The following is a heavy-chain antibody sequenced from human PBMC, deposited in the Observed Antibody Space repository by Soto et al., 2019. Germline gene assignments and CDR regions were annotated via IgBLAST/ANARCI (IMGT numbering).Heavy chain of an antibody. CDR1: GFTFSSYA. V-gene: IGHV3-30-3*01. Sequence: QVQLVESGGSVVQPGRSLRLSCAASGFTFSSYAMHWVRQAPGKGLEWVAVISYDGSNKYYADSVKGRFTISRDNSKNTLYLQMNSLRAQDTAVYYCARDLIHGDKPNWYFDLWGRGTLVTVSS. J-gene: IGHJ2*01. CDR2: ISYDGSNK. D-gene: IGHD4-17*01. CDR3: ARDLIHGDKPNWYFDL.